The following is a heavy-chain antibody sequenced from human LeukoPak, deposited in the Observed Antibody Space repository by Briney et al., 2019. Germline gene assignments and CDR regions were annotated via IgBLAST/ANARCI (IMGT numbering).Heavy chain of an antibody. J-gene: IGHJ2*01. Sequence: SETLSLTCAVYGGSFSGYYWSWIRQPPGKGLEWIGEINHSGSTNYNPSLKRRVTISVDTSKNQFSLKLISVTGADTAVSYCARQRGSYHLYLYFDLWGRGTLVTVSS. V-gene: IGHV4-34*01. CDR1: GGSFSGYY. CDR2: INHSGST. D-gene: IGHD1-26*01. CDR3: ARQRGSYHLYLYFDL.